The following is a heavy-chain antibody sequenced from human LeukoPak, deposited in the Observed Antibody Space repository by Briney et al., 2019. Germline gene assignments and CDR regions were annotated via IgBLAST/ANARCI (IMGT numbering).Heavy chain of an antibody. J-gene: IGHJ3*02. CDR2: IRYDGSNK. Sequence: PGGSLRLSCAASGFTFSSYGMHWVRQAPGKGLEWVAFIRYDGSNKYYADSVKGRFTISRDNSKNTLYLQMNSLRAEDTAVYYCARERGDLYYDSIDAFDIWGQGTMVTVSS. CDR3: ARERGDLYYDSIDAFDI. D-gene: IGHD3-22*01. CDR1: GFTFSSYG. V-gene: IGHV3-30*02.